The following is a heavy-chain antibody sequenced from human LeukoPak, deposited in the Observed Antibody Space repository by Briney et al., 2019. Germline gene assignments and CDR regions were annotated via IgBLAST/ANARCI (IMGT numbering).Heavy chain of an antibody. V-gene: IGHV4-59*08. CDR1: GGSISSYY. CDR3: ARLAVDAVAGTGRWFDP. J-gene: IGHJ5*02. D-gene: IGHD6-19*01. Sequence: SETLSLTCTVSGGSISSYYWSWIRQPPGQGLEWIGYIYYSGSTNYNPSLKSRVTISVDTSKNQFSLKLSSVTAADTAVYYCARLAVDAVAGTGRWFDPWGQGTLVTVSS. CDR2: IYYSGST.